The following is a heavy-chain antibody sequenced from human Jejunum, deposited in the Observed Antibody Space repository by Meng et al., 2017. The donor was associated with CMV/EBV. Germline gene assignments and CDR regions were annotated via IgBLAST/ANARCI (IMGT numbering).Heavy chain of an antibody. CDR2: VKFDGTNR. Sequence: ASGFTFSDYGMHWFRQPPGKVLEWVAFVKFDGTNRYYADSVRGRFTISRDNSKNTVDLQMNSLSAEDTAVYHCAAHFWSGAFHIWGQGTMVTVSS. CDR3: AAHFWSGAFHI. J-gene: IGHJ3*02. D-gene: IGHD3-3*01. CDR1: GFTFSDYG. V-gene: IGHV3-30*02.